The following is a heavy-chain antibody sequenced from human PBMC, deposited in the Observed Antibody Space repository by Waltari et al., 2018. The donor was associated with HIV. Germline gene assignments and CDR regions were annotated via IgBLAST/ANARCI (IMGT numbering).Heavy chain of an antibody. D-gene: IGHD3-9*01. CDR2: VRYYGSNK. J-gene: IGHJ4*02. Sequence: QVQLVDSGGGVLHPGGSLNRSRAASGFTLPTHAIPWARPAPGKGMGWGELVRYYGSNKKEADLVKGRVTIYRENSKNTLYREMNSLRADYTAVYYCAIDPSPPILYDMFTGYYFDYWGQGTLVTVSS. CDR1: GFTLPTHA. CDR3: AIDPSPPILYDMFTGYYFDY. V-gene: IGHV3-30*02.